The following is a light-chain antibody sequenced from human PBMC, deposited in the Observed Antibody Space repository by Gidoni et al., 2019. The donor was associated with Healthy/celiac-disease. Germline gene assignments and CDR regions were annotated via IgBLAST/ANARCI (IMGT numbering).Light chain of an antibody. CDR1: QSVSSY. CDR2: DAS. V-gene: IGKV3-11*01. CDR3: QQRSNWPLT. J-gene: IGKJ4*01. Sequence: ELVLTQYPATLSLSPGERATLSYRASQSVSSYLAWYQQKPGQAPRLLIYDASNRATGIPARFSGSGSGTDFTLTISSLEPEDFAVYYCQQRSNWPLTFGGGTKVEIK.